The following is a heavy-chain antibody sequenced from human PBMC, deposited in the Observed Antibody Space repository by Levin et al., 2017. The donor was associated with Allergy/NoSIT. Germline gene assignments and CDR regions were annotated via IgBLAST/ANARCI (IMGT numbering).Heavy chain of an antibody. CDR1: GFTFSSYT. D-gene: IGHD5-12*01. V-gene: IGHV3-30-3*01. CDR3: ASGYSGYDLGY. J-gene: IGHJ4*02. Sequence: SCAASGFTFSSYTMHWVRQAPGKGLEWVAVISYDGSNKYYADSVKGRFTISRDNSKNTLYLQMNSLGAEDTAVYYCASGYSGYDLGYWGQGTLVTVSS. CDR2: ISYDGSNK.